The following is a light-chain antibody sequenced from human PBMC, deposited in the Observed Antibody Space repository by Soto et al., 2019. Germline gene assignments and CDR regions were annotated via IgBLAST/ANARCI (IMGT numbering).Light chain of an antibody. J-gene: IGLJ1*01. CDR2: RDT. CDR3: HSYDNSLDGYV. CDR1: ASNIGASYD. Sequence: QSVLTQPPSVSGAPGQRVTISCTGSASNIGASYDVHWYQQLPGTAPKLLIYRDTHRPSGIPNRFSGSRSGTSASLAITGLQPGDEADYSCHSYDNSLDGYVFGTGTKVTVL. V-gene: IGLV1-40*01.